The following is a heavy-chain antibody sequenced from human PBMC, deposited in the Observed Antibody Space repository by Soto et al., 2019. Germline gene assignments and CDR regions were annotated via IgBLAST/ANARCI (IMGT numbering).Heavy chain of an antibody. Sequence: VASVKVSCKASGGTFSSYTISWVRQAPGQGLEWMGRIIPILGIANYAQKFQGRVTITADKSTSTAYMELSSLRSEDTAVYYCARHSPYCISTSCYAVYYYGMDVWGQGTTVTVSS. D-gene: IGHD2-2*01. CDR2: IIPILGIA. CDR1: GGTFSSYT. CDR3: ARHSPYCISTSCYAVYYYGMDV. V-gene: IGHV1-69*02. J-gene: IGHJ6*02.